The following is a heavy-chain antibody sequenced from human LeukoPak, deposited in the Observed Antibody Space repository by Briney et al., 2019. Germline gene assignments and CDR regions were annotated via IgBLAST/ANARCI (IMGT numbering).Heavy chain of an antibody. J-gene: IGHJ5*02. CDR1: GITFSTSA. V-gene: IGHV3-21*01. CDR3: ARDPSVAAGTTPNWFDP. Sequence: GGSLRLSCAASGITFSTSAMSWVHQAPGKGLEWVSSISSSSSYIYYADSVKGRFTISRDNAKNSLYLQMNSLRAEDTAVYYCARDPSVAAGTTPNWFDPWGQGTLVTVSS. CDR2: ISSSSSYI. D-gene: IGHD1-7*01.